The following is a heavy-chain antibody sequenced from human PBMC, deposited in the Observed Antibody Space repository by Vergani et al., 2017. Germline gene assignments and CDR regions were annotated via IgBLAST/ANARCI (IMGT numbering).Heavy chain of an antibody. CDR3: ARSPHGYTYGGYISQFDP. J-gene: IGHJ5*02. Sequence: VQLVESGGDLVQPGRSLRLSCQTSGFNFGEYGVSWVRQAPGKGLEWVANIKYDGSKKNYVDSVKGRFTISRDNAKNSLYLQMNNLRVEDTAVYFCARSPHGYTYGGYISQFDPWGQGTLVTVSS. V-gene: IGHV3-7*01. CDR1: GFNFGEYG. CDR2: IKYDGSKK. D-gene: IGHD5-18*01.